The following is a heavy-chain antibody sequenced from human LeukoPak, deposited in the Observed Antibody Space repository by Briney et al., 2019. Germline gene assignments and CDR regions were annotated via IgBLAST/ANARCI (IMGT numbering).Heavy chain of an antibody. CDR3: ARRHVDHGADH. Sequence: ASVKVSCKASGYTLTGYYIHWVRQAPGQGLEWMGWISVYTTNTAYTERLQDRITMTTDPSTSTAYLELRSLRFDDTAVYYCARRHVDHGADHWGQGTLVTVSS. J-gene: IGHJ5*02. CDR2: ISVYTTNT. CDR1: GYTLTGYY. V-gene: IGHV1-18*04. D-gene: IGHD4/OR15-4a*01.